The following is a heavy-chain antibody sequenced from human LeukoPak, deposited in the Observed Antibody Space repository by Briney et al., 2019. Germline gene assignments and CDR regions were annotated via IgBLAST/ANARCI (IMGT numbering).Heavy chain of an antibody. CDR3: AGYGDYPRWFDP. V-gene: IGHV3-11*01. CDR1: GFTFSDYY. J-gene: IGHJ5*02. CDR2: ISSSGSTI. Sequence: GGSLRLSCAASGFTFSDYYMSWIRRAPGKGLEWVSYISSSGSTIYYADSVKGRFTISRDNAKNSLYLQMNSLRAEDTAVYYCAGYGDYPRWFDPWGQGTLVTVSS. D-gene: IGHD4-17*01.